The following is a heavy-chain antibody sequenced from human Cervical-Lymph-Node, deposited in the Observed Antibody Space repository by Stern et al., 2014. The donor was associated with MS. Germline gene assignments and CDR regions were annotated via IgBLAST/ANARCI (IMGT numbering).Heavy chain of an antibody. V-gene: IGHV3-73*02. CDR1: GLSFSDAA. CDR3: SPASAI. CDR2: IRGKAKNYAT. Sequence: EVQLEESGGGLVQPGGSLKLSCVFSGLSFSDAAVHWVRLASGKGPEWVGRIRGKAKNYATSYAASVKGRFTLSRTDSQNTAYLLMNSLKSEDTAVYYCSPASAIWGQGTAVTVSS. J-gene: IGHJ3*02.